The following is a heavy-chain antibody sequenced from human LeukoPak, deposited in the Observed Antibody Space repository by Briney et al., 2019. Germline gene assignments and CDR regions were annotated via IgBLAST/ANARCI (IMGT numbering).Heavy chain of an antibody. D-gene: IGHD3-3*01. J-gene: IGHJ4*02. CDR2: ISYDGSNK. V-gene: IGHV3-30*04. CDR1: GFTFSSYA. Sequence: PGRSLRLSCAVSGFTFSSYAMHWVRQAPGKGLEWVAVISYDGSNKYYADSVKGRFTISRDNSKNTLYLQMNSLRAEDTAVYYCARGDYDFWSGYYRVLYNFDYWGQGTLVTVSS. CDR3: ARGDYDFWSGYYRVLYNFDY.